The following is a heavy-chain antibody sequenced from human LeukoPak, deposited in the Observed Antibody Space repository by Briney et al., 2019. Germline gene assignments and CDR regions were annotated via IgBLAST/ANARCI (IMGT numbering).Heavy chain of an antibody. CDR1: AASISNYY. Sequence: SSETLSLTCAVSAASISNYYWSWIRQAPGKGLEWIGYISTSGSTNYNPSLKSRVSISLDTSKNRFSLNLNFVTAADTAVYYCASPRNSYRYTFDYWGQGALVTVSS. CDR2: ISTSGST. D-gene: IGHD3-16*02. CDR3: ASPRNSYRYTFDY. J-gene: IGHJ4*02. V-gene: IGHV4-4*09.